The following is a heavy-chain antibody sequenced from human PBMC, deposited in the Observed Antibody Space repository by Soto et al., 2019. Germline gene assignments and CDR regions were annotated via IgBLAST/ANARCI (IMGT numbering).Heavy chain of an antibody. D-gene: IGHD3-16*02. CDR1: GYTFTSYG. V-gene: IGHV1-18*01. CDR3: ARDYRLRANRTYYFDY. CDR2: ISAYNGNT. Sequence: QVQLVQSGAEVKKPGASVKVSCKASGYTFTSYGISWVRQAPGQGLEWMGWISAYNGNTNYAQKLQGRVTMTTDTXTXRAYMELRSLRSDDTAVYYCARDYRLRANRTYYFDYWGQGTLVTVSS. J-gene: IGHJ4*02.